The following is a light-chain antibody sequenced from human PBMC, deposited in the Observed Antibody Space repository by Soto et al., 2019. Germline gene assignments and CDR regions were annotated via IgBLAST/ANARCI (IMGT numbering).Light chain of an antibody. V-gene: IGKV4-1*01. CDR1: QSVFSSSNNKNH. J-gene: IGKJ5*01. CDR2: WAS. CDR3: QQYERSSIT. Sequence: DIVMTQSPDSLAVSLGERATISCKSSQSVFSSSNNKNHLAWYQQKPGQPPRXXIYWASTRKSGVPDRVSGSGSGTVFTLSISRLEPEDFELYYCQQYERSSITFGQGTRLEIK.